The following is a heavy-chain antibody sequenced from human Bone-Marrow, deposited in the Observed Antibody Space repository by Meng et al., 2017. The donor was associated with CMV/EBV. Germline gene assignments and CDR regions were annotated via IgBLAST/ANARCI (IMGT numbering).Heavy chain of an antibody. CDR1: GYTFTGYY. V-gene: IGHV1-2*02. D-gene: IGHD2-2*02. J-gene: IGHJ6*02. Sequence: ASAKVFCKASGYTFTGYYMHWVRQAPGQGLEWMGWINPNSGGTNYAQKFQGRVTMTRDTSISTAYMELSRLRSDDTAVYYCARGPVLDIVVVPAAIDYYGMDVWGQGTTVTVSS. CDR2: INPNSGGT. CDR3: ARGPVLDIVVVPAAIDYYGMDV.